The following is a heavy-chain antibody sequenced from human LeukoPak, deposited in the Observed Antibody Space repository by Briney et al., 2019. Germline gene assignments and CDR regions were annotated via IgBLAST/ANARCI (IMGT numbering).Heavy chain of an antibody. CDR3: ASKQYSGSPLLPYYYYYYMDV. CDR2: INPSGGST. CDR1: GYTFTSYY. Sequence: GASVKVSCKASGYTFTSYYMHWVRQAPGQGLEWMGIINPSGGSTSYAQKFQGRVTMTRDMSTSTVYMELSSLRSEDTAVYYCASKQYSGSPLLPYYYYYYMDVWGKGTTVTVSS. V-gene: IGHV1-46*01. J-gene: IGHJ6*03. D-gene: IGHD1-26*01.